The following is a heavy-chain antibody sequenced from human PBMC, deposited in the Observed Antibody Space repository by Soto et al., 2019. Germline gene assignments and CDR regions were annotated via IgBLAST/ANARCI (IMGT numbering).Heavy chain of an antibody. CDR2: IKYSGTT. V-gene: IGHV4-39*01. Sequence: SETLSLTCTVSGGSISSSSCHWGWIRQPPGKGLEWIASIKYSGTTFYNPSLKSRVTLSVDTSKNQFALKLSSVTAAETAVYYCASQMYGSNAYFDSWGQGALVTGSS. CDR1: GGSISSSSCH. CDR3: ASQMYGSNAYFDS. J-gene: IGHJ4*02. D-gene: IGHD4-17*01.